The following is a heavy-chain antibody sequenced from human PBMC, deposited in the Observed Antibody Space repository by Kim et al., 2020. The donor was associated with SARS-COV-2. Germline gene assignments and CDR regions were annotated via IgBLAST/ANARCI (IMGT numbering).Heavy chain of an antibody. D-gene: IGHD3-3*01. CDR2: IYSGGST. CDR1: GFTVSSNY. Sequence: GGSLRLSCAASGFTVSSNYMSWVRQAPGKGLEWVSVIYSGGSTYYADSVKGRFIISRDNSKNTLYLQMNSLRAEDTAVYYCARDLRGIREITIFGVVNDYYGMDVWGQGTTVTVSS. CDR3: ARDLRGIREITIFGVVNDYYGMDV. V-gene: IGHV3-53*01. J-gene: IGHJ6*02.